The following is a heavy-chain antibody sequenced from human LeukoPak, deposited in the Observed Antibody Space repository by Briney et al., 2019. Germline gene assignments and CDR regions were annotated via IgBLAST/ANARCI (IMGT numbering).Heavy chain of an antibody. CDR3: AKDQDGGYPSLFDY. CDR2: IRYDGSNK. D-gene: IGHD4-17*01. V-gene: IGHV3-30*02. Sequence: PGGSLRLSCAASGFTFSSYGMHWVRQAPGKGLEWVAFIRYDGSNKYYAGSVKGRFTISRDNSKNTLYLQMNSLRAEDTAVYYCAKDQDGGYPSLFDYWGQGTLVTVSS. J-gene: IGHJ4*02. CDR1: GFTFSSYG.